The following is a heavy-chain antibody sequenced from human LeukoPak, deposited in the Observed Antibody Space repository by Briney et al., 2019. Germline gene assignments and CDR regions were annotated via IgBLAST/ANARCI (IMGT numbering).Heavy chain of an antibody. J-gene: IGHJ4*02. V-gene: IGHV3-30*18. Sequence: PGGSLRLSCAASGFTFSSYGMHWVRQAPGKGLEWVAVISYDGSNKYYADSVKGRFTISRDNSKNTLYLQMNSLRAEDTAVYYCAKGGGAPYCSGGSCYGGGFDYWGQGTLVTVSS. CDR3: AKGGGAPYCSGGSCYGGGFDY. D-gene: IGHD2-15*01. CDR2: ISYDGSNK. CDR1: GFTFSSYG.